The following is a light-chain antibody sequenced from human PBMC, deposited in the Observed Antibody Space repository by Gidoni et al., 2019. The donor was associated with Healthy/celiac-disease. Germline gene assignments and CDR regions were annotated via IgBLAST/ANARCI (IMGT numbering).Light chain of an antibody. V-gene: IGKV3-20*01. CDR3: QQYGSSPRT. CDR1: QSISSSY. Sequence: IVLTQSPGTLSLSPGERATLSCRPSQSISSSYFAWYQQKPGQAPRLLIYGASSRATGIPDRFSGGGSGTDFTLTISRLEPEDFAVYYCQQYGSSPRTFGQXTKVEIK. CDR2: GAS. J-gene: IGKJ1*01.